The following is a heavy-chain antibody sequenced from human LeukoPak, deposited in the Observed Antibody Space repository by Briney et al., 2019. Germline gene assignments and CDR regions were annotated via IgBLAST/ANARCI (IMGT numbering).Heavy chain of an antibody. V-gene: IGHV3-74*01. D-gene: IGHD3-10*01. CDR3: ARLAGDRGSY. CDR1: GFTFTSFA. CDR2: INSDGSST. J-gene: IGHJ4*02. Sequence: GGSLRLSCAASGFTFTSFAMSWVRQAPGKGLVWVSRINSDGSSTSYADSVKGRFTISRDNAKNTLYLQMNSLRAEDTAVYYCARLAGDRGSYWGQGTLVTVSS.